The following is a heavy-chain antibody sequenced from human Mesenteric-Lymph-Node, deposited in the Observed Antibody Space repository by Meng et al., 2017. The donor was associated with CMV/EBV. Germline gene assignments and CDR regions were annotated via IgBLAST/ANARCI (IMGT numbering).Heavy chain of an antibody. V-gene: IGHV1-69*05. CDR2: IIPIFGTT. J-gene: IGHJ6*02. CDR3: ARDLTAAGDYGMDV. Sequence: SVKVSCKASGGTFGSYAINWVRQAPGQGLEWMGGIIPIFGTTNYAQKFQGRVTITTDESTSTAYMEPSSLRSEDTAVYYCARDLTAAGDYGMDVWGQGTTVTVSS. CDR1: GGTFGSYA. D-gene: IGHD6-13*01.